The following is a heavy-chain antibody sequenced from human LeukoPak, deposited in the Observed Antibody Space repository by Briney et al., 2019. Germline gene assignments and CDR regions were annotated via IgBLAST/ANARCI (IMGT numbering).Heavy chain of an antibody. J-gene: IGHJ4*02. D-gene: IGHD2-2*01. CDR3: ARGRRIVVVPAAMSYFDY. CDR1: GGSFSGYY. Sequence: SETLSLTCAVYGGSFSGYYWSWIRQPPGKGLEWIGEINHSGSTNYNPSLKSRVTISVDTSKNQFSLKLSPVTAADTAVYYCARGRRIVVVPAAMSYFDYWGQGTLVTVSS. CDR2: INHSGST. V-gene: IGHV4-34*01.